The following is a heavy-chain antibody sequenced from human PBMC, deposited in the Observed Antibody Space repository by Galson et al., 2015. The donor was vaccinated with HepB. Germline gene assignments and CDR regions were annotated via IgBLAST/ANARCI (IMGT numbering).Heavy chain of an antibody. D-gene: IGHD3-22*01. Sequence: SVKVSCKASGYTFTSYGISWVRQAPGQGLEWMGWISAYNGNTNYAQKLQGRVTMTTDTSTSTAYMELRSLRSDDTAVYYCAREDDYYRIARPPNNWFDPWGQGTLVTVSS. V-gene: IGHV1-18*04. CDR1: GYTFTSYG. J-gene: IGHJ5*02. CDR2: ISAYNGNT. CDR3: AREDDYYRIARPPNNWFDP.